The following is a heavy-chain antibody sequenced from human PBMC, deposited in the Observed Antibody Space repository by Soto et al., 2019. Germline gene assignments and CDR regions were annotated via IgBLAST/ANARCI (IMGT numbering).Heavy chain of an antibody. V-gene: IGHV1-18*01. CDR3: ARDCSGGSCKRSLDY. J-gene: IGHJ4*02. CDR1: GYTFTSYG. CDR2: ISAYNGNT. D-gene: IGHD2-15*01. Sequence: ASVKVSCKASGYTFTSYGISWVRQAPGQGLEWMGWISAYNGNTNYAQKLQGRVTMTTDTSTSTAYMELRSLRSDDTAVYYCARDCSGGSCKRSLDYWGQGTLVTVSS.